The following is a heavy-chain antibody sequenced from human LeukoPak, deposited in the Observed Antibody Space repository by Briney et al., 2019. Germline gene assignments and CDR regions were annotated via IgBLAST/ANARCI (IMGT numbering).Heavy chain of an antibody. J-gene: IGHJ3*02. D-gene: IGHD1-26*01. Sequence: SETLSLTCAVSGGSISTNNWWTWVRQPPVKGLEWIGEIHHSGSTDYNPSLKSRVTISPDRSKNQFSLTLTSVTAADTAVYFCARAPLSGTYYTDAFDIWGQGTMVTVSS. V-gene: IGHV4-4*02. CDR3: ARAPLSGTYYTDAFDI. CDR1: GGSISTNNW. CDR2: IHHSGST.